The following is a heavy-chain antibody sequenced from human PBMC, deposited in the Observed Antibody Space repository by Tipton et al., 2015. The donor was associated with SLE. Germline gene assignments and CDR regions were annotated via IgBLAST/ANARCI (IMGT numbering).Heavy chain of an antibody. D-gene: IGHD3-3*01. Sequence: QLVQSGGGLVQPGGSLRLSCAASGFTLSSNYMSWVRQAPGKGLEWVANIKQDGSEKYYVDSVKGRFTISRDNAKNSVYLQMKSLRADDTAVYYCARDVYGYWSDYNQGFDYWGQGTLVTVSS. CDR3: ARDVYGYWSDYNQGFDY. CDR1: GFTLSSNY. J-gene: IGHJ4*02. CDR2: IKQDGSEK. V-gene: IGHV3-7*01.